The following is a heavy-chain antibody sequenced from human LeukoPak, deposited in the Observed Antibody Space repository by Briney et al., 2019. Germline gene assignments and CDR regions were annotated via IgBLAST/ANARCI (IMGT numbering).Heavy chain of an antibody. CDR3: AKGGGYGLIDY. V-gene: IGHV4-39*01. CDR2: IYSSGST. CDR1: GVSISSSSYY. J-gene: IGHJ4*01. D-gene: IGHD6-25*01. Sequence: PSETLSLTCNVSGVSISSSSYYWGWIRQPPGKGLEWIGGIYSSGSTYYNSSLKSRVTISIDTSKNQVSLKMSSVTAADTAVYYCAKGGGYGLIDYWGQGTLVTVTS.